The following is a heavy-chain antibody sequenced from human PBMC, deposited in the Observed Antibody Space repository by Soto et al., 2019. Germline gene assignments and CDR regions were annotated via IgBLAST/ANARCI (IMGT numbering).Heavy chain of an antibody. V-gene: IGHV3-66*01. J-gene: IGHJ4*02. CDR3: ASFYYGDYFDY. Sequence: GGSLRLSCAASGFTVSSNYMSWVRQAPGKGLEWVSVIYSGGSTYYADSVKGRFTISRDNSKNTLYLQMNSLRAEDTAVYYCASFYYGDYFDYWGQGTLVTVSS. CDR1: GFTVSSNY. D-gene: IGHD4-17*01. CDR2: IYSGGST.